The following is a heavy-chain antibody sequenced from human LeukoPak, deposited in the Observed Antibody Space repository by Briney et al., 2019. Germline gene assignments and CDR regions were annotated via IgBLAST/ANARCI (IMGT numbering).Heavy chain of an antibody. CDR3: AKDNNRAKSY. J-gene: IGHJ4*02. CDR1: GFTFSSYG. D-gene: IGHD5-18*01. V-gene: IGHV3-33*06. CDR2: IWYDGSNK. Sequence: GGYLRLSCAASGFTFSSYGMHWVRQAPGTGLAWVAVIWYDGSNKYYADSVKGRFTISRDNSKNTLYLQMNSLRAEDTAVYYCAKDNNRAKSYWGQGTLVTVSS.